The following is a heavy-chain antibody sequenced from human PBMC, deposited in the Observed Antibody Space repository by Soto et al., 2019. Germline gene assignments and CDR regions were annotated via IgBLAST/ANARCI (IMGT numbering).Heavy chain of an antibody. D-gene: IGHD3-22*01. Sequence: QVQLQESGPGLVKPSQTLSLTCTVSGASVSSGDYYWSWIRQPPGKGLEWIGYIYNSGNTYYTPSLTCQLSLSVDTSKTLLSLTVISVPAAATAIYYCAILWRYTRGYSPFDLWGQATMVTVSS. J-gene: IGHJ3*01. CDR3: AILWRYTRGYSPFDL. CDR1: GASVSSGDYY. CDR2: IYNSGNT. V-gene: IGHV4-30-4*01.